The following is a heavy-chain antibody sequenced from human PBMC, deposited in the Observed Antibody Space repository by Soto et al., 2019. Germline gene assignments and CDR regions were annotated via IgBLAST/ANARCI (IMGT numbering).Heavy chain of an antibody. CDR2: INAGNGNT. J-gene: IGHJ6*02. Sequence: GASVKVSCKASGYTFTSYAMHWVRQAPGQRLEWMGWINAGNGNTKYSQKFQGRVTITRDTSASTAYMELSSLRSEDTAVYYCARDSWPYYYGSGSYLTPTYYYGMDVWGQGTTVTVYS. CDR3: ARDSWPYYYGSGSYLTPTYYYGMDV. V-gene: IGHV1-3*01. CDR1: GYTFTSYA. D-gene: IGHD3-10*01.